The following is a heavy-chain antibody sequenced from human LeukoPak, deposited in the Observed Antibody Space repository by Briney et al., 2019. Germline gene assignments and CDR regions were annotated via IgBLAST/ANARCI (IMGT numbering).Heavy chain of an antibody. Sequence: PGGSLRLSCAASGFTFSDYYMSWIRQAPGKGLEWVSYISSSGSTIYYADSVKGRFTISRDNAKNSLYLQMNSLRAEDTAVYYCARGITIFGVAGPTDAFDIWGQGTMVTVSS. CDR3: ARGITIFGVAGPTDAFDI. V-gene: IGHV3-11*04. CDR1: GFTFSDYY. J-gene: IGHJ3*02. D-gene: IGHD3-3*01. CDR2: ISSSGSTI.